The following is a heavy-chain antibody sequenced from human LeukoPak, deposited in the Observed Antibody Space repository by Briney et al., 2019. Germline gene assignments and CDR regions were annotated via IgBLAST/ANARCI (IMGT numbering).Heavy chain of an antibody. D-gene: IGHD3-10*01. CDR3: ARTESYYYGSGSPNFDY. CDR1: GGTFSSYA. CDR2: IIPIFGTA. V-gene: IGHV1-69*13. Sequence: SVKVSCKASGGTFSSYAISWVRQAPGQGLEWMGGIIPIFGTANYAQKFQGRVTITADESTSTAYMELGSLRSEDTAVYYCARTESYYYGSGSPNFDYWGQGTLVTVSS. J-gene: IGHJ4*02.